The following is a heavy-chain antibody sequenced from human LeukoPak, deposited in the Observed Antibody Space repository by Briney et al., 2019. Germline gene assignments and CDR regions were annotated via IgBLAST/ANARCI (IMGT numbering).Heavy chain of an antibody. CDR2: IRYSGTT. CDR3: ARRLHYFDS. J-gene: IGHJ4*02. D-gene: IGHD2-21*02. V-gene: IGHV4-39*01. Sequence: PSETLSLTCTVSGGSISSTYDHWDWLRQPPGKGLEWMGSIRYSGTTYYNPSLKGRVTIFVDTSNNPFSLRLRSVTAADTAVYYCARRLHYFDSWGQGSLVTVSS. CDR1: GGSISSTYDH.